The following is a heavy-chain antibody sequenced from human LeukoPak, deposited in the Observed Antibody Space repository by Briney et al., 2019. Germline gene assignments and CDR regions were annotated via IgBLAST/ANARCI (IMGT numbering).Heavy chain of an antibody. CDR3: ARYPHYYGSGSITDDAFDI. D-gene: IGHD3-10*01. V-gene: IGHV4-59*08. Sequence: SETLSLTCTVSGGSISSYYWSWIRQPPGKGLEWIGYIYYSGSTNYNPSLKSRVTISVDTSKNQFSLKLSSVTAAGTAVYYCARYPHYYGSGSITDDAFDIWGQGTMVTVSS. CDR1: GGSISSYY. J-gene: IGHJ3*02. CDR2: IYYSGST.